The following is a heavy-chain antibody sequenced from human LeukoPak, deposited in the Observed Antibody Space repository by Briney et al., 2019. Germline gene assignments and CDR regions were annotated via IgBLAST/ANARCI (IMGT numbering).Heavy chain of an antibody. V-gene: IGHV3-21*04. CDR1: GFTFSTYS. J-gene: IGHJ4*02. Sequence: GGSLRLSCAASGFTFSTYSMNWVRQAPGKGLEWVSSISSSSSYIYYADSVKGRFTISRDNAKNSLYLQMNSLRAEDTALYYCARAYYYGSGSYYSPFDYWGQGTLVTVSS. CDR3: ARAYYYGSGSYYSPFDY. CDR2: ISSSSSYI. D-gene: IGHD3-10*01.